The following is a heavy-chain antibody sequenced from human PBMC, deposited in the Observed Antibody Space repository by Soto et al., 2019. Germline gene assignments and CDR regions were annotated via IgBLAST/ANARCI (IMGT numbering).Heavy chain of an antibody. CDR2: INHSGST. Sequence: SSETLSLTCAVYGGSFSGYYWSWIRQPPGKGLEWIGEINHSGSTNYNPSLKSRVTISVDTSKNQFSLKLSSVTAADTAVYYCARAGVFADGGNSYYYYYGMDVWGQGTTVTVSS. CDR1: GGSFSGYY. V-gene: IGHV4-34*01. D-gene: IGHD2-21*02. CDR3: ARAGVFADGGNSYYYYYGMDV. J-gene: IGHJ6*02.